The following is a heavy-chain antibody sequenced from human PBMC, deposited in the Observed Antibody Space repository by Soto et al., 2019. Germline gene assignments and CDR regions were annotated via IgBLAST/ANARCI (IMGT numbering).Heavy chain of an antibody. CDR1: GFTFTTYG. Sequence: QVQLVESGGGVVQPGRSLRLSCAASGFTFTTYGMNWVRQAPGKGLEWVTVISYDGSNKLYTESVRGRFANSRDNSKNTLYLQMDRLRPEDTAVYYCAKDRGYCSSPICFNLPDFEYWGQGAPVTVSS. CDR2: ISYDGSNK. CDR3: AKDRGYCSSPICFNLPDFEY. V-gene: IGHV3-30*18. D-gene: IGHD2-2*01. J-gene: IGHJ4*02.